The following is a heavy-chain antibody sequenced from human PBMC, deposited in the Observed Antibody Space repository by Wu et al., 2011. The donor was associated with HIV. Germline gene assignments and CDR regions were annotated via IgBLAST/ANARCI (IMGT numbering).Heavy chain of an antibody. CDR1: GGTFSSYA. J-gene: IGHJ5*02. CDR3: VRGGSPATSTWGTSFDA. Sequence: QVQLVQSGAEVKKPGSSVKVSCKASGGTFSSYAISWVRQAPGQGLEWMGGIIPIFGTSNYAQKFRGRFTVARNTSTGTVKMELGSLRSEDTALYYCVRGGSPATSTWGTSFDAWGQGTLGHRL. V-gene: IGHV1-69*05. CDR2: IIPIFGTS. D-gene: IGHD4-17*01.